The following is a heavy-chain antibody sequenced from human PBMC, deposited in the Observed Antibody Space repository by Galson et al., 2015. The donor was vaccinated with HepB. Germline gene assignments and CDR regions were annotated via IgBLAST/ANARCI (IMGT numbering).Heavy chain of an antibody. Sequence: QSGAEVKKPGESLKISCKASGYSFASYWIGWVRQMPGKGLGWMGIIHPGDSETRYSPSFQGQVTISADKSISTAYLRWSRLNASDTAMYYCARHGVTIFGVFLYDYWGQGTLVTFSS. CDR1: GYSFASYW. CDR3: ARHGVTIFGVFLYDY. CDR2: IHPGDSET. D-gene: IGHD3-3*01. J-gene: IGHJ4*02. V-gene: IGHV5-51*01.